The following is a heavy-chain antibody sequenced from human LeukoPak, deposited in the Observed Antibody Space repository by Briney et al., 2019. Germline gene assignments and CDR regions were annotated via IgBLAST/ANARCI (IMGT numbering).Heavy chain of an antibody. CDR2: ISSSSSYI. D-gene: IGHD6-13*01. CDR1: GFTFISYS. V-gene: IGHV3-21*01. Sequence: GGSLRLSCAASGFTFISYSMNWVRQAPGKGLEWVSSISSSSSYIYYADSVKGRFTISRDNSKNRLYLQMNSLRAEDTAVYYCAKDRGSSWYTAFDYWCQGTLVTVSS. CDR3: AKDRGSSWYTAFDY. J-gene: IGHJ4*02.